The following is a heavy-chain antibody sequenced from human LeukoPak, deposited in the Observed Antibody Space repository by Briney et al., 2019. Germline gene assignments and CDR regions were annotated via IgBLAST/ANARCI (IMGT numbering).Heavy chain of an antibody. V-gene: IGHV3-23*01. D-gene: IGHD6-13*01. CDR1: GFTVSSYG. J-gene: IGHJ3*01. Sequence: GGSLRLSCAVSGFTVSSYGMTWVRQAPGKGLEWVSAFSATDGSAQYAEPVKGRFTISRDNSKNSLYLQMNSLRDEDTAVYYCAKARIAAAGTGAFGVWGQGTMVTVSS. CDR3: AKARIAAAGTGAFGV. CDR2: FSATDGSA.